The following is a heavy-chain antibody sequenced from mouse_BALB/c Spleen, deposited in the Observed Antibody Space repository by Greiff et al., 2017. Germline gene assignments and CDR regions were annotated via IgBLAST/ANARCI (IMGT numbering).Heavy chain of an antibody. D-gene: IGHD1-1*02. CDR2: IRNKANGYTT. CDR1: GFTFTDYY. CDR3: ARDYGGAMDY. J-gene: IGHJ4*01. Sequence: EVQVVESGGGLVQPGGSLRLSCATSGFTFTDYYMSWVRQPPGKALEWLGFIRNKANGYTTEYSASVKGRFTISRDNSQSILYLQMNTLRAEDSATYYCARDYGGAMDYWGQGTSVTVSS. V-gene: IGHV7-3*02.